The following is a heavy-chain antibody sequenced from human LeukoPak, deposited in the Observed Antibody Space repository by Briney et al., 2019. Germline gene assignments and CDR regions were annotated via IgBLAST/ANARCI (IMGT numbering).Heavy chain of an antibody. D-gene: IGHD3-10*01. CDR1: GGSISSSSYY. J-gene: IGHJ6*02. Sequence: SETLSLTCTVSGGSISSSSYYWGWIRQPPGKGLEWIGSIYYSGSTYCNPSLKSRVTISVDTSKNQFSLKLSSVTAADTAVYYCARETVWFGESYGMDVWGQGTTVTVSS. CDR2: IYYSGST. V-gene: IGHV4-39*07. CDR3: ARETVWFGESYGMDV.